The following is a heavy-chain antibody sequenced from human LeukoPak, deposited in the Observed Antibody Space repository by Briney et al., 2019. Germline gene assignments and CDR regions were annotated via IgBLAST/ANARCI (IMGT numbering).Heavy chain of an antibody. CDR3: ARGPRRVRVFDY. J-gene: IGHJ4*02. Sequence: SETLSLTRAVYGGSFSGYYWSWIRQPPGKGLEWIGEINHSGSTNYNPSLKSRVTISVDTSKNQFSLKLSSVTAADTAVYYCARGPRRVRVFDYWGQGTLVTVSS. V-gene: IGHV4-34*01. CDR1: GGSFSGYY. CDR2: INHSGST. D-gene: IGHD2-2*01.